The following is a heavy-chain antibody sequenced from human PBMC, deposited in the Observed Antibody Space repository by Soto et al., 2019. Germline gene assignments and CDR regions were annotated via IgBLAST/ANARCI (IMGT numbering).Heavy chain of an antibody. J-gene: IGHJ6*03. D-gene: IGHD4-17*01. Sequence: SETLSLTCTVSGGSISSGGYYWSWIRQHPGKGLEWIGYIYYSGSTYYNPSLKSRVTISVDTSKNQFSLKLSSVTAADTAVYYCARVESTVTYYYYYYMDVWGKGTTVTV. CDR2: IYYSGST. CDR3: ARVESTVTYYYYYYMDV. V-gene: IGHV4-31*03. CDR1: GGSISSGGYY.